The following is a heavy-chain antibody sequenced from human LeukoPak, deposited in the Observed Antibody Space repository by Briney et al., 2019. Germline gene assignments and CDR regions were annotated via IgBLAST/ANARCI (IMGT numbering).Heavy chain of an antibody. J-gene: IGHJ4*02. CDR3: ARDNPYYYLY. Sequence: ASVKVSCKASGYTFTNYGISWLRQAPGQGLEWMGWIRAYNGDTKYAQNLQGRVTMTTDTSTSTAYMELRNLRSDDTAVYYCARDNPYYYLYWGQGTLVTVSS. CDR1: GYTFTNYG. D-gene: IGHD3-22*01. V-gene: IGHV1-18*01. CDR2: IRAYNGDT.